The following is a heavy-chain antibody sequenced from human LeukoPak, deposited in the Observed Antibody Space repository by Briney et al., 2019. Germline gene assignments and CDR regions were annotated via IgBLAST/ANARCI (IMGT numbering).Heavy chain of an antibody. CDR1: GGSISSGSYY. J-gene: IGHJ4*02. V-gene: IGHV4-61*02. CDR3: ARGTIFGVVGFDY. Sequence: SQTLSLTCTASGGSISSGSYYWSWIRQPAGKGLEWIGRIYTSGSTNYNPSLKSRVTISVDTSKNQFSLKLSSVTAADTAVYYCARGTIFGVVGFDYWGQGTLVTVSS. D-gene: IGHD3-3*01. CDR2: IYTSGST.